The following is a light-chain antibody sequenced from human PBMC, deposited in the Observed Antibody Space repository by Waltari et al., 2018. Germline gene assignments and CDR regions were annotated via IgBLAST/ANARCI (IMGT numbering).Light chain of an antibody. J-gene: IGKJ1*01. Sequence: CRASTIIGSFVRWYKQKPGKAQKLVIYGASILQSGVQSMFSGSGSGTYFTLIITSLRPEDFANYYCQKSFSSRTFGQGTKVEIK. CDR2: GAS. V-gene: IGKV1-39*01. CDR1: TIIGSF. CDR3: QKSFSSRT.